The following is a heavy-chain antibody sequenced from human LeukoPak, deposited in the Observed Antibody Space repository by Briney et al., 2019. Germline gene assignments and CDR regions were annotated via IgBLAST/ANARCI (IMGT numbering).Heavy chain of an antibody. CDR1: GYTFTSYG. Sequence: ASVKVSCKASGYTFTSYGISWVRQAPGQGLEWMGWISAFNGNTNYAQKFQGRVTMTTDTSTSTAYMELSSLRSEDTAVYYCARRGKEVGALTGVAFDIWGQGTMVTVSS. J-gene: IGHJ3*02. V-gene: IGHV1-18*01. CDR2: ISAFNGNT. D-gene: IGHD1-26*01. CDR3: ARRGKEVGALTGVAFDI.